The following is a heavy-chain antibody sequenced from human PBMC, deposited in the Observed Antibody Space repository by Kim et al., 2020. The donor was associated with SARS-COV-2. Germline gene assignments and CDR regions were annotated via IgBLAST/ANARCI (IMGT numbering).Heavy chain of an antibody. CDR2: IYPGDSDT. Sequence: GESLKISCKGSGYSFTSYWIGWVHQMPGKGLEWMGIIYPGDSDTRYSPSFQGQVTISADKSISTAYLQWSSLKASDTAMYYCARRVRGVDNDWYFDLWGRGTLVTVSS. J-gene: IGHJ2*01. CDR1: GYSFTSYW. CDR3: ARRVRGVDNDWYFDL. D-gene: IGHD3-10*01. V-gene: IGHV5-51*07.